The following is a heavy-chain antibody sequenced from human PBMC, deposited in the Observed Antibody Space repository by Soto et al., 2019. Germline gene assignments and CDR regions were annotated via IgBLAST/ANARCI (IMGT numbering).Heavy chain of an antibody. J-gene: IGHJ3*02. V-gene: IGHV1-2*04. CDR3: ARVGEWGSPLSLDAFDI. CDR2: INPNSGGT. D-gene: IGHD3-16*01. Sequence: QVQLVQSGAEVKKPGASVKVSCKASGYTFTGYYMHWVRQAPGQGLEWMGWINPNSGGTNYAQKFQGWVTMTRDTSISTAYMELSRLRSDDTAVYYCARVGEWGSPLSLDAFDIWGQGTMVTVSS. CDR1: GYTFTGYY.